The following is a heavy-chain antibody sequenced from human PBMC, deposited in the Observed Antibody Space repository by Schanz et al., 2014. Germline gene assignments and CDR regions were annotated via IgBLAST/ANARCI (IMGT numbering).Heavy chain of an antibody. Sequence: QLQLQESGPGLVKPLETLSLTCTVSGGSISTSNHYWGWIRQPPGKGLEWIGSIYYSGNTYYNPSLRSRVPISVDTSKTQFSLKLSSVTAADTAVYYCARQNLGYCSSTDCKNWFDPWGQGILVTVSS. CDR3: ARQNLGYCSSTDCKNWFDP. J-gene: IGHJ5*02. CDR2: IYYSGNT. CDR1: GGSISTSNHY. V-gene: IGHV4-39*01. D-gene: IGHD2-2*01.